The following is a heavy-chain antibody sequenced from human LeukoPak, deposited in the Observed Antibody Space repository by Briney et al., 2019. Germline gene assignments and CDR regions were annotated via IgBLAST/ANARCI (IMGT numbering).Heavy chain of an antibody. CDR2: IRSKVNSYAT. D-gene: IGHD6-19*01. CDR1: GITFSGSA. Sequence: GGSLRLSCAASGITFSGSAMHWVRQGSGKGLEWVGRIRSKVNSYATAYAASVKGRFTISRDDSKNTAYLQMNSLKTEDTAVYYCIRPRFSDSSGWPFDYWGQGTLVTVSS. CDR3: IRPRFSDSSGWPFDY. V-gene: IGHV3-73*01. J-gene: IGHJ4*02.